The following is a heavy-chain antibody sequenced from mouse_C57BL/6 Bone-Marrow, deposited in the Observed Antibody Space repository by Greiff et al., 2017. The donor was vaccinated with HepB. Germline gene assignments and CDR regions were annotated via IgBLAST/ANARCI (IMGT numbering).Heavy chain of an antibody. CDR2: IGPGSGST. CDR3: ARLGYSNDLYYYAMDY. V-gene: IGHV1-77*01. J-gene: IGHJ4*01. D-gene: IGHD2-12*01. CDR1: GYTFTDYY. Sequence: VQLQQSGAELVKPGASVKISCKASGYTFTDYYINWVKQRPGQGLEWIGKIGPGSGSTYYNEKFKGKATLTADKSSSTAYMQLSSLTSEDSAVYFFARLGYSNDLYYYAMDYWGQGTSVTVSS.